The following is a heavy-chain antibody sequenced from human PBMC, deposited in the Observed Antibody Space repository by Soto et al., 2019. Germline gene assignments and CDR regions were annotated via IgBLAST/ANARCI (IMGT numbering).Heavy chain of an antibody. V-gene: IGHV4-34*01. D-gene: IGHD3-3*01. J-gene: IGHJ4*02. CDR2: INHSGST. CDR1: GGSFSGYY. Sequence: PSETLSLTCAVYGGSFSGYYWSWIRQPPGKGLEWIGEINHSGSTNYNPSPKSRVTISVDTSKNQFSLKLSSVTAADTAVYYCARLSREWYFDYWGQGTLVTVSS. CDR3: ARLSREWYFDY.